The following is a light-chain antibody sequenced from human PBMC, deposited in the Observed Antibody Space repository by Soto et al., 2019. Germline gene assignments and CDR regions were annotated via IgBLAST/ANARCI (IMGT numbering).Light chain of an antibody. V-gene: IGKV1-5*01. J-gene: IGKJ5*01. Sequence: DIQMTQSPSTLSASLGAKVTITCRASQSIGTLLAWYQQTPGRAPNLLIYDASSLQSGVPSRFSGSGSGTXXXLTISSLQPDDFATYFCQQFKTYPITFGQGTRLEIK. CDR3: QQFKTYPIT. CDR1: QSIGTL. CDR2: DAS.